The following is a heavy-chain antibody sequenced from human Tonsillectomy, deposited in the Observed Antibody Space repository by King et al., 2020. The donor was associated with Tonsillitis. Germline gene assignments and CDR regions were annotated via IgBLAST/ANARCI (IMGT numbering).Heavy chain of an antibody. D-gene: IGHD3-10*01. V-gene: IGHV1-2*02. Sequence: QVQLVESGAEVKKPGASVKVSCKASGYSFTGYYMHWVRQAPGQGLEWMGWVDPNSGGTVYAQKFQGRVTMTRDTSIETAYMELTRLRSDDTAVYYCARDGEDASGSYHIPLNYWGQGTLLTVSS. CDR3: ARDGEDASGSYHIPLNY. CDR2: VDPNSGGT. CDR1: GYSFTGYY. J-gene: IGHJ4*02.